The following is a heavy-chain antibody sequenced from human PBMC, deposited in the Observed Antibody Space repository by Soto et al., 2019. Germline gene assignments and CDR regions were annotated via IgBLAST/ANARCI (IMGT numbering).Heavy chain of an antibody. D-gene: IGHD3-3*01. CDR2: IYYSGST. V-gene: IGHV4-61*01. Sequence: SETLSLTCTVSGGSVSSGSYYWSWIRQPPGKGLEWIGYIYYSGSTNYNPSLKSRVTISIDTSKNQFSLKLSSVTAADTAVYYCAREIYYDFWSGLVDYWGQGTLVTVSS. CDR3: AREIYYDFWSGLVDY. J-gene: IGHJ4*02. CDR1: GGSVSSGSYY.